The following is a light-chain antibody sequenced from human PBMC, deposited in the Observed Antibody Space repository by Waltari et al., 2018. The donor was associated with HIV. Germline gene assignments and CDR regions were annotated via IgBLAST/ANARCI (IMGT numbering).Light chain of an antibody. CDR3: SSYTRSSTL. CDR1: TSDVGGKNY. V-gene: IGLV2-14*01. CDR2: DVS. Sequence: QSALTQPASASGSPGQSLTISCTGPTSDVGGKNYVSWYQKHPGKAPKLLIYDVSNRPSGVSNRFSGSKSGNTASLTISGLQAEDEADYYCSSYTRSSTLFGGGTKLTVL. J-gene: IGLJ2*01.